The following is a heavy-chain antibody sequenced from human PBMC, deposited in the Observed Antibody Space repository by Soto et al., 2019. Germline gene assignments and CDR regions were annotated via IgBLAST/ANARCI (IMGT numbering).Heavy chain of an antibody. CDR2: IYNSGST. CDR3: ARDLVSVDGSFDY. Sequence: SETLSLTCTVSGGSISTYYWTWIRQPAGKGLEWIGRIYNSGSTSYNPSLRSRVTMSVDTSKNQFSLKLSSVTAADTAVYYCARDLVSVDGSFDYWGRGTLVTVSS. D-gene: IGHD6-19*01. CDR1: GGSISTYY. J-gene: IGHJ4*02. V-gene: IGHV4-4*07.